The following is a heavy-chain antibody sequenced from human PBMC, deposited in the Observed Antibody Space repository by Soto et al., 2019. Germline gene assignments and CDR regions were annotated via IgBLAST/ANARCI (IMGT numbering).Heavy chain of an antibody. CDR2: INGDNGNT. CDR1: GYTFTTHA. J-gene: IGHJ6*02. V-gene: IGHV1-3*01. Sequence: ASVKVSCKASGYTFTTHAMHWVRQAPGQRLEWMGWINGDNGNTKYSQKFQGRVTITRDTSANTGYMELSRLRSEDTAVFYCARARGRYCSSPTCLPDVWGQGTTVTVSS. D-gene: IGHD2-2*01. CDR3: ARARGRYCSSPTCLPDV.